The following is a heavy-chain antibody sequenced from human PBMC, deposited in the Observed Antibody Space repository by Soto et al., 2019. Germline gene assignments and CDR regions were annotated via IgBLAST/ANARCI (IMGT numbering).Heavy chain of an antibody. D-gene: IGHD4-17*01. CDR1: GFTFAAYT. V-gene: IGHV3-23*01. CDR3: ARGPSYSDSYFDH. Sequence: GSLRLSCAASGFTFAAYTMNWVRQAPGKGLEWVSGIYGSGDSTFYADSVEGRFTISRDNSKNTVYLQMNSLRLEDTAVYYCARGPSYSDSYFDHWGQGTLVTVSS. CDR2: IYGSGDST. J-gene: IGHJ4*02.